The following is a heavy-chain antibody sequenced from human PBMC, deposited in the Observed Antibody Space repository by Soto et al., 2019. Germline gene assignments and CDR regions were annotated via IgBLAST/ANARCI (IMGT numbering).Heavy chain of an antibody. J-gene: IGHJ4*02. CDR1: GFTFSSYS. V-gene: IGHV3-48*01. CDR3: ARVYGVLGAYFDY. CDR2: ISSSSSTI. D-gene: IGHD4-17*01. Sequence: GGSLRLSCAASGFTFSSYSKNWARQAPGKGLEWVSSISSSSSTIYYADSVKGRFTISRDNAKNSLYLQMNSLRAEDTAVYYCARVYGVLGAYFDYWGQGTLVTVSS.